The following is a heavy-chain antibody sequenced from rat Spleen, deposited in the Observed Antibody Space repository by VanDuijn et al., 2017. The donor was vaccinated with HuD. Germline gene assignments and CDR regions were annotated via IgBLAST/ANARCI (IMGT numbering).Heavy chain of an antibody. D-gene: IGHD1-12*02. V-gene: IGHV5-62*01. CDR1: GFTFSSSG. CDR2: ISSARTT. J-gene: IGHJ2*01. CDR3: TTDSYFDGTYYPGGFDY. Sequence: VQLVESGGGLVQPGKSLKLSCSASGFTFSSSGMHWIRQTPGEGLDWVAYISSARTTVYADAVKGRFTISRDNAKSALYLQMDSLRSEDTATYYCTTDSYFDGTYYPGGFDYWGQGVMVTVSS.